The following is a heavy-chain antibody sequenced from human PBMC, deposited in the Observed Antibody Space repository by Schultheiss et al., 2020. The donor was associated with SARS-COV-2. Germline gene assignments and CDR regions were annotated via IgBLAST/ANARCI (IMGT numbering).Heavy chain of an antibody. CDR1: GGSVSSGSYY. J-gene: IGHJ2*01. V-gene: IGHV4-39*07. CDR2: INHSGST. CDR3: ARASWYFDL. Sequence: SETLSLTCTVSGGSVSSGSYYWSWIRQPPGKGLEWIGEINHSGSTNYNPSLKSRVTISVDTSKNQFSLKLSSVTAADTAVYYCARASWYFDLWGRGTLVTVSS.